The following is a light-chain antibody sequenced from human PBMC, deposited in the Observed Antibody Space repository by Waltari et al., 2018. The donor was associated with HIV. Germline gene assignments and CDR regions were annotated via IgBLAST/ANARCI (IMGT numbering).Light chain of an antibody. Sequence: DIVMTQYPDSLAVSLGARATINCKSSQSVLYSSNNKNYLAWYQQKPGQPPKLLIYWASTRESGVPDRFSGSGSGTDFTLTINSLQAEDVAVYYCQQYYSTPLTFGGGTKVEIK. CDR1: QSVLYSSNNKNY. J-gene: IGKJ4*01. CDR3: QQYYSTPLT. V-gene: IGKV4-1*01. CDR2: WAS.